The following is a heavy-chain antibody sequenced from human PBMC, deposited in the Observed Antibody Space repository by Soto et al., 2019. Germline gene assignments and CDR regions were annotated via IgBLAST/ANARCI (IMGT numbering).Heavy chain of an antibody. V-gene: IGHV4-59*01. J-gene: IGHJ4*02. Sequence: SETLSLTCSVSGGSMSEYFWSWIRQSPGKGLEWIGYIYYLGSTDYNPSLKSRVTISVDTSKRQFSLRLTSVTAADTAVYYCARDGYDGSGSPYPAYWGPGIQVTVSS. D-gene: IGHD3-10*01. CDR2: IYYLGST. CDR3: ARDGYDGSGSPYPAY. CDR1: GGSMSEYF.